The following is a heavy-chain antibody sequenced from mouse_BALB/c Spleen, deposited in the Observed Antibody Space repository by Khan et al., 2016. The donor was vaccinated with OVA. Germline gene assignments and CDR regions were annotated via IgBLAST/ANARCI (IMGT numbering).Heavy chain of an antibody. CDR3: ARNGGRGYDGPGAMDY. V-gene: IGHV2-6-4*01. CDR2: IWGGGST. D-gene: IGHD2-2*01. Sequence: VKLLESGPGLVAPSQSLSITCTVSGFSLSSYSVHWVRQPPGKGLEWLGMIWGGGSTDYNSALNSRLSISKDNSKSPVFLKMNSLQTHETAMYYCARNGGRGYDGPGAMDYWGQGTSVTVSS. CDR1: GFSLSSYS. J-gene: IGHJ4*01.